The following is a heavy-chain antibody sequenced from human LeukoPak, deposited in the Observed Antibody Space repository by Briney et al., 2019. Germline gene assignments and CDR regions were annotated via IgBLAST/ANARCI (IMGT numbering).Heavy chain of an antibody. J-gene: IGHJ4*02. CDR3: AKGSISLCDY. CDR2: ISGSGGST. V-gene: IGHV3-23*01. Sequence: GGSLRLSCAASGFTFSSYSMNWVRQAPGKGLEWVSAISGSGGSTYYADSVKGRFTISRDNSKNTLYLQMNSLRAEDTAVYYCAKGSISLCDYWGQGTLVTVSS. D-gene: IGHD3-3*02. CDR1: GFTFSSYS.